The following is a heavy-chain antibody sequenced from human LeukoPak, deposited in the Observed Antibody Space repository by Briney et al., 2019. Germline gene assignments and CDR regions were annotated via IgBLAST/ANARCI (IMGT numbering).Heavy chain of an antibody. CDR1: GGSISSYY. Sequence: SETLSLTCTVSGGSISSYYWSWIRQPPGKGLEWIGYIYYSGSTNYNPSLKSRVTISVDTSKNQFSLKLSSVTAADTAVYYCARAQLTGDSSYYYMDVWGKGTTVTVSS. V-gene: IGHV4-59*01. D-gene: IGHD7-27*01. CDR2: IYYSGST. CDR3: ARAQLTGDSSYYYMDV. J-gene: IGHJ6*03.